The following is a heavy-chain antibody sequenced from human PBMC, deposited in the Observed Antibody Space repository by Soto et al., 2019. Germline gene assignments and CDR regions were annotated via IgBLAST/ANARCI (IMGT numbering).Heavy chain of an antibody. CDR3: AREGSYCSSTSCYFYYMDV. CDR1: GYTFTGYY. Sequence: ASVKVSCKASGYTFTGYYMHWVRQAPGQGLEWMGWINPNSGGTNYVQKFQGWVTMTRDTSISTAFMELSRLRSDDTAVYYCAREGSYCSSTSCYFYYMDVWGKGATVTVSS. CDR2: INPNSGGT. J-gene: IGHJ6*03. D-gene: IGHD2-2*01. V-gene: IGHV1-2*04.